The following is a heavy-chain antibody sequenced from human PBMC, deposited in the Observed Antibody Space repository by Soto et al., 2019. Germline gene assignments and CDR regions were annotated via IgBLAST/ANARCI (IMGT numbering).Heavy chain of an antibody. Sequence: PSGTLSLTCTASGASISSFYWSWIRQPAGKGLEWIGRIYSGGRNNYNHSLKSRVTMSRDTSKNQFSLRMSSVTAEDTAMYYCARESSRWDYLGRRAMVTLS. CDR2: IYSGGRN. D-gene: IGHD6-13*01. V-gene: IGHV4-4*07. CDR3: ARESSRWDY. J-gene: IGHJ4*02. CDR1: GASISSFY.